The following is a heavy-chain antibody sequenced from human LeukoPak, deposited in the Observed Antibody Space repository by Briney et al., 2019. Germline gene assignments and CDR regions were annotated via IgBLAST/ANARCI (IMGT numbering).Heavy chain of an antibody. CDR1: GYTFTSHY. J-gene: IGHJ5*02. CDR3: ARDNSVGEIAWWFDP. Sequence: ASVKVSCKASGYTFTSHYMHWVRQAPGQGLEWMGLINSSGSSTLYAQKFQGRVTMTRDMSTTTDYMELSSLRSEDTAVYYCARDNSVGEIAWWFDPWGQGTLVTVSS. V-gene: IGHV1-46*01. D-gene: IGHD4-23*01. CDR2: INSSGSST.